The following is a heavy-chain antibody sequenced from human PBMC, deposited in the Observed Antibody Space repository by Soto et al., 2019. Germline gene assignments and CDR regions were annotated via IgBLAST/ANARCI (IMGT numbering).Heavy chain of an antibody. Sequence: GGSLRLSCAASGFTFSSYGLHWVRQAPGTGLEWVAVIWYDGSNKYYADSVQGRFTISRDNSKNTMYLQMSGLGAEDTAVYHCVRGTNGWRGMDYWGQGTLVTVSS. CDR1: GFTFSSYG. D-gene: IGHD2-8*01. V-gene: IGHV3-33*01. J-gene: IGHJ4*02. CDR3: VRGTNGWRGMDY. CDR2: IWYDGSNK.